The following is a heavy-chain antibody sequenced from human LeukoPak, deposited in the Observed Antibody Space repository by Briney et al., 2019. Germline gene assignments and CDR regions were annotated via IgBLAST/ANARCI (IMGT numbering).Heavy chain of an antibody. CDR2: IYYSGST. CDR1: GGSISGYY. V-gene: IGHV4-59*12. Sequence: SETLSLTCTVSGGSISGYYWSWIRQPPGKGLEWIGYIYYSGSTNYNPSLKSRVTISVDTSKSQFFLKLSSVTAADTAVYYCAGSWRYAIAAAPFFNWGQGTLVTVSS. J-gene: IGHJ4*02. D-gene: IGHD6-13*01. CDR3: AGSWRYAIAAAPFFN.